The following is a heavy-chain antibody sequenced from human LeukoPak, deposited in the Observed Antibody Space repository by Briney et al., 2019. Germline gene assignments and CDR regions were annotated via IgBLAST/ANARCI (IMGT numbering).Heavy chain of an antibody. V-gene: IGHV4-59*01. J-gene: IGHJ6*04. D-gene: IGHD3-10*01. CDR2: VYYSGTT. Sequence: SETLSLTCTVSGGSMGSFYWSWIRQSPGGGLEWIGYVYYSGTTNYNPSLRSRLTISLDTSKNQFSLKLSSVTAADTAVYYCPKLARMTLIRGVTAYHSLDVWGKGTKVTVSS. CDR1: GGSMGSFY. CDR3: PKLARMTLIRGVTAYHSLDV.